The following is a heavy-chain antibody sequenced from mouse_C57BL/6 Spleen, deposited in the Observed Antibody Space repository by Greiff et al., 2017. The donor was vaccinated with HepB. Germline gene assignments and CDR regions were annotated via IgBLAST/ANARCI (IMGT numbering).Heavy chain of an antibody. D-gene: IGHD2-5*01. J-gene: IGHJ3*01. CDR3: ARQYYSNYVGFAY. CDR1: GFTFSSYT. V-gene: IGHV5-9*01. CDR2: ISGGGGNT. Sequence: EVQGVESGGGLVKPGGSLKLSCAASGFTFSSYTMSWVRQTPGKRLEWVATISGGGGNTYYPDSVKGRFTISRDNAKNTLYLQMSSLRSEDTALYYCARQYYSNYVGFAYWGQGTLVTVSA.